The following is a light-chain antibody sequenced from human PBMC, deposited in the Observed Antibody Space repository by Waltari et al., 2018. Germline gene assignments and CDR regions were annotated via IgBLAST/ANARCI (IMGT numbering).Light chain of an antibody. Sequence: EIVLTQSPGTLSLSPGERDTLSCRASPSVTTSSLAWYQQKPGQAPRLLIYGASSRATDIPDRFGGSGSGRDFTLTISRLEPEDFAVYYCQQYGSSTWTFGQGTKVEVK. CDR2: GAS. CDR1: PSVTTSS. J-gene: IGKJ1*01. V-gene: IGKV3-20*01. CDR3: QQYGSSTWT.